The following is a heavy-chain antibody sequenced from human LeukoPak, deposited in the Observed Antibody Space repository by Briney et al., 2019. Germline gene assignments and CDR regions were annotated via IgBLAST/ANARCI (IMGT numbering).Heavy chain of an antibody. V-gene: IGHV3-15*01. CDR3: TTDDYYDSSGYHTLGDY. CDR1: GFTFSNAW. D-gene: IGHD3-22*01. CDR2: IKSKTDGGTT. J-gene: IGHJ4*02. Sequence: GGSLRLSCAASGFTFSNAWMSWVRQAPGKGLGWVGRIKSKTDGGTTDYAAPVKGRFTISRDDSKNTLYLQMNSLKTEDTAVYYCTTDDYYDSSGYHTLGDYWGQGTLVTVSS.